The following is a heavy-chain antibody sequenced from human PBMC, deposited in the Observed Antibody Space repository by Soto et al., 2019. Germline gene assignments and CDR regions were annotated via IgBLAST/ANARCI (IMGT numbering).Heavy chain of an antibody. V-gene: IGHV2-5*02. CDR1: GFAFTTSGVG. Sequence: QITLKESGPTLVKPTQTLTLTCTFSGFAFTTSGVGVGWIRQTPRQALEWLAITYRDDSKRYNPSLKSRLTITKDTSKNQVDLTMTNRDPVDTTTYYCARRRGFGEFDSWGQGTLVTVSS. D-gene: IGHD3-10*01. J-gene: IGHJ5*01. CDR2: TYRDDSK. CDR3: ARRRGFGEFDS.